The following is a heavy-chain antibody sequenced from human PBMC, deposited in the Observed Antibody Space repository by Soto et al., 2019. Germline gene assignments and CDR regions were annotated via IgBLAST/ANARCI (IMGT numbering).Heavy chain of an antibody. V-gene: IGHV3-9*01. CDR2: ISWNSGTI. Sequence: EVQLVESGGGLVLPGRSLRLSCAASGFTFDDYAMHWVRHAPGKGLEWVSSISWNSGTIDYADSVKGRFTISRDNAKNSLYLQMNSLRPEDTAVYSCAKSPSGDYYVDLWGRGTLVTVSS. J-gene: IGHJ2*01. CDR1: GFTFDDYA. CDR3: AKSPSGDYYVDL. D-gene: IGHD3-10*01.